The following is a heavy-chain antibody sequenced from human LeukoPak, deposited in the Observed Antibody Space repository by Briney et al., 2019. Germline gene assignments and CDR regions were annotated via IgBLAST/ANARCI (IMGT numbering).Heavy chain of an antibody. J-gene: IGHJ4*02. V-gene: IGHV4-34*01. CDR1: GGSFSTYY. D-gene: IGHD6-19*01. CDR3: ARSAEGSRSGWYINY. CDR2: INHSGST. Sequence: PSETLFLTCAVYGGSFSTYYWSWIRQPPGKGLEWIGEINHSGSTNYDPSLKSRVTISVDTSKNQFSLKLRSVTAGDRAVYYCARSAEGSRSGWYINYWGRGTLVTVSS.